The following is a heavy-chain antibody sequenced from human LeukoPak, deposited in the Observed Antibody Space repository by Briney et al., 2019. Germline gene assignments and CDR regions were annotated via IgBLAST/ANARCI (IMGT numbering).Heavy chain of an antibody. CDR2: IKQDGSDK. D-gene: IGHD6-13*01. Sequence: GGSLRLSCEVSGFAFSSYWMNWVRQAPGKGLEWVANIKQDGSDKYYVDSVKGRFTISRDNAKNSLYLQMNSLRAEDTAVYYCAIIPRAAAGPSARSPFHYWGQGTLVTVSS. V-gene: IGHV3-7*01. CDR3: AIIPRAAAGPSARSPFHY. J-gene: IGHJ4*02. CDR1: GFAFSSYW.